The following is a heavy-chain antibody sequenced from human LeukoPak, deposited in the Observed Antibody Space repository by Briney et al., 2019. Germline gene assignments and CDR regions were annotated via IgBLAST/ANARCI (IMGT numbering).Heavy chain of an antibody. D-gene: IGHD2-21*01. CDR1: GFTFSSYS. CDR3: ARDKFCD. V-gene: IGHV3-30*01. Sequence: GGSLRLSCAASGFTFSSYSIHWVRQAPGKGLEWVAVISYDGSNKYHADSVKGRFTISGDNSKNTLYLQMNSLTSEDTAVYYCARDKFCDWGQGTLVTVSS. J-gene: IGHJ4*02. CDR2: ISYDGSNK.